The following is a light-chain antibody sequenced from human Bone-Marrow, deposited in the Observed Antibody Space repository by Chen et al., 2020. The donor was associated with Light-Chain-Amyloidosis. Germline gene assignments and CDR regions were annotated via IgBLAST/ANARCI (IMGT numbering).Light chain of an antibody. CDR2: GNN. V-gene: IGLV1-40*01. CDR3: QSYDTRLRGSV. Sequence: QSVLTQPTSVSGAPGQRVTISCTGSRSNIGAPYDVHWYQQIPGTAPKLLICGNNNRPSGVPDRCSGSKSGSSASLALTGLRADAEADYYCQSYDTRLRGSVFGGGTRLTVL. CDR1: RSNIGAPYD. J-gene: IGLJ2*01.